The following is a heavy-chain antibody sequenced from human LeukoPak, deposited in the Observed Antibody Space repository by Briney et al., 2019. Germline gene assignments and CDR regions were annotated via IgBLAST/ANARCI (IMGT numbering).Heavy chain of an antibody. D-gene: IGHD4-17*01. CDR2: ISYDGSNK. CDR3: AKDSAYGDYPYYFDY. V-gene: IGHV3-30*18. J-gene: IGHJ4*02. CDR1: GFTFSSYG. Sequence: GGSLRLSCAASGFTFSSYGMHWVRQAPGKGLEWVAVISYDGSNKYYADSVKGRFTISRDNSKNTLYLQMNSLRAEDTAVYYCAKDSAYGDYPYYFDYWGQGTLVTVSS.